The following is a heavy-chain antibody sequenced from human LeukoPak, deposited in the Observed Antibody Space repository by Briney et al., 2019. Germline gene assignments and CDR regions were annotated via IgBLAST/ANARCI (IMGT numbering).Heavy chain of an antibody. D-gene: IGHD2-15*01. CDR2: IYSGGST. CDR3: ARGSGGSRHPFDY. CDR1: GFTVSSNY. J-gene: IGHJ4*02. Sequence: GGSLRLSCAASGFTVSSNYMSWVRQAPGKGLEWVSVIYSGGSTYYADSVKGRFTISRDNSKNTLYLQINSLRAEDTAVYYCARGSGGSRHPFDYWGQGTLVTVSS. V-gene: IGHV3-53*01.